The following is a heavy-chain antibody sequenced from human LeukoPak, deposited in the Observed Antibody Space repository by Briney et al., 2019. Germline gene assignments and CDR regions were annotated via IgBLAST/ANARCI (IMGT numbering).Heavy chain of an antibody. CDR1: GFTVSNNY. Sequence: PGGSLRLSCAASGFTVSNNYMSWVRQAPGKGLEWVSAISGSGGSTYYADSVKGRFTISRDNSKNTLYLQMNSLRAEDTAVYYCAKDTRYYYDSSGYFVYWGQGTLVTVSS. D-gene: IGHD3-22*01. CDR3: AKDTRYYYDSSGYFVY. V-gene: IGHV3-23*01. J-gene: IGHJ4*02. CDR2: ISGSGGST.